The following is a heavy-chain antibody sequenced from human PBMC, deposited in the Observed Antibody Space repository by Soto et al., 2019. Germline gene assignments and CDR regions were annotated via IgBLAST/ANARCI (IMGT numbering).Heavy chain of an antibody. CDR2: ISSSSSTI. CDR1: GFTFSSYS. V-gene: IGHV3-48*01. J-gene: IGHJ4*02. Sequence: EVQLVESGGGLVQPGGSLRLSCAASGFTFSSYSMNWVRQAPGKGLEWVSYISSSSSTIYYADSVKGRFTISRDNAKNTLYLQMNSLRAEDTAVYYCAREHPSDFWSGDYPFDYWGQGTLVTVSS. CDR3: AREHPSDFWSGDYPFDY. D-gene: IGHD3-3*01.